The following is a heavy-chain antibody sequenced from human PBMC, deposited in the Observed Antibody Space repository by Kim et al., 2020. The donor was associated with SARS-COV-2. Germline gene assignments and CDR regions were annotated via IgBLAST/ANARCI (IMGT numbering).Heavy chain of an antibody. D-gene: IGHD6-13*01. CDR3: AREGPQQVADY. J-gene: IGHJ4*02. CDR2: ISYDGSDK. Sequence: GGSLRRSCAASGFTFSSYALHWVRQAPGKGLEWVAVISYDGSDKYYADSVKGRFTISRDNSNNTLHVQMNSLRPEDTAVYYCAREGPQQVADYWGQGTLVTVSS. V-gene: IGHV3-30*04. CDR1: GFTFSSYA.